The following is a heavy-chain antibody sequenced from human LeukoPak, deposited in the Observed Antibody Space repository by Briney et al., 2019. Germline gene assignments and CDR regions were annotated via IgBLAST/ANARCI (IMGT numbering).Heavy chain of an antibody. CDR1: GFTFDDYA. D-gene: IGHD5-12*01. CDR3: AKGTRMVATWGHDAFDI. Sequence: HSGGSLRLSCAASGFTFDDYAMHWVRQAPGKGLEWVSGISWNSGSIGYADSVKGRFTISRDNSKNTLYLQMNSLRAEDTAVYYCAKGTRMVATWGHDAFDIWGQGTMVTVSS. CDR2: ISWNSGSI. V-gene: IGHV3-9*01. J-gene: IGHJ3*02.